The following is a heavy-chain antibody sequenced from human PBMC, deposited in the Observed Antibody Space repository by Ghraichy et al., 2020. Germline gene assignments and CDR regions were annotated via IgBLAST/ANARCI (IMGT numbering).Heavy chain of an antibody. D-gene: IGHD4-17*01. CDR1: GFTFSTYS. CDR2: ISASDTTI. J-gene: IGHJ4*02. Sequence: LTCAASGFTFSTYSMNWVRQAPGKGLEWVSYISASDTTIYYADSVKGRFTISRDNAKNSLYLQMNSLRDEDTAVYYYARDRQATVTPFDYWGQGTLVTVSS. V-gene: IGHV3-48*02. CDR3: ARDRQATVTPFDY.